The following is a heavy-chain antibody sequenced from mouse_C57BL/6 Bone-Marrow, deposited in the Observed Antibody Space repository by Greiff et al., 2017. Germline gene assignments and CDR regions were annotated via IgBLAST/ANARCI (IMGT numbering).Heavy chain of an antibody. CDR3: TVYGSFDD. D-gene: IGHD2-2*01. V-gene: IGHV6-6*01. CDR1: GFTFSDAW. CDR2: IRHKANNHAT. Sequence: EVQLVESGGGLVQPGGSMKLSCAASGFTFSDAWLDWVRQSPERGLEWVADIRHKANNHATYYAESVKGTFTISRDDSKISVDLQMNSLRAEDTGIYYVTVYGSFDDWGKGTMVTVSA. J-gene: IGHJ3*01.